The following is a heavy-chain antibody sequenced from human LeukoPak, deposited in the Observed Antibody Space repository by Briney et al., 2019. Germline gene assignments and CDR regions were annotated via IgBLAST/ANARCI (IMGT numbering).Heavy chain of an antibody. D-gene: IGHD4-11*01. V-gene: IGHV3-23*01. CDR2: ISGSGGST. Sequence: GGSLRLSCAASGFSFSGYWMSWVRQTPGRGLEWVSAISGSGGSTYYADSVKGRFTISRDNSKNTLYLQMNSLRADDTALYYCARSVPDYTRFDYWGQGALVTVSS. CDR1: GFSFSGYW. J-gene: IGHJ4*02. CDR3: ARSVPDYTRFDY.